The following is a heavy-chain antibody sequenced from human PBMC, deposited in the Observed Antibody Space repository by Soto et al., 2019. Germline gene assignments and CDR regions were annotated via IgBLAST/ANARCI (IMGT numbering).Heavy chain of an antibody. J-gene: IGHJ6*02. CDR3: ARALFPDVDIYAMDV. CDR1: GFTFRDHA. D-gene: IGHD5-12*01. CDR2: IWNDGSNK. V-gene: IGHV3-33*01. Sequence: PGGSLRLSCAASGFTFRDHAMHWVRQAPGKGREWLAIIWNDGSNKSYAGSVQGRFTISRDNSKNTVYLQMNTLSAEDTAVYYCARALFPDVDIYAMDVWAKGPRSPSP.